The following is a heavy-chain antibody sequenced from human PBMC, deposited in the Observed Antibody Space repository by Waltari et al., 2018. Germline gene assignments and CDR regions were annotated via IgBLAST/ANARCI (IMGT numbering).Heavy chain of an antibody. CDR2: ISGSGGST. V-gene: IGHV3-23*01. J-gene: IGHJ4*02. Sequence: EVQLLESGGGLVQPGGSLRLSCAASGFTFSSYAMSWVRQAPGKGLEWVSAISGSGGSTDYADSVKGRFTIYRDNSKNTLYLQMNSLGAEDTAVYYCAKERGGSNGHDYWGQGTLVTVSS. D-gene: IGHD1-26*01. CDR1: GFTFSSYA. CDR3: AKERGGSNGHDY.